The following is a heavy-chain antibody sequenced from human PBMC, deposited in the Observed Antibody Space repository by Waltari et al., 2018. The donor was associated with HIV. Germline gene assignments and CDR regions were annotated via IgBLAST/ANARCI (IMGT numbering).Heavy chain of an antibody. J-gene: IGHJ4*02. CDR3: TRDLSTYGHEFDY. CDR2: ISTDGSDT. CDR1: GFNFRSSW. D-gene: IGHD3-16*01. V-gene: IGHV3-74*01. Sequence: EVQLVESGGDLVQPGGSLRLSCAASGFNFRSSWMTWIRQIPGKGLVWVSHISTDGSDTSYLESVKGRFTISRDNAKNTLYLQMNSLRVEDTAIYYCTRDLSTYGHEFDYWGQGTLVTVAS.